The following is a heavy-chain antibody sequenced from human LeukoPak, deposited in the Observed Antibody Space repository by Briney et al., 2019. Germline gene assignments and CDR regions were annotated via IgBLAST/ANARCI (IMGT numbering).Heavy chain of an antibody. Sequence: PGGSLRLSCAASGFTFSSYAMSWVRQAPGKGLEWVSAISGSGDSTYYADSVKGRFTFSRDNSKNTLYLQMNSLRAEDTAVYYCAEDQYCSDSSCNYYYYYYTDVWGKGTAVTVSS. V-gene: IGHV3-23*01. CDR1: GFTFSSYA. D-gene: IGHD2-15*01. J-gene: IGHJ6*03. CDR3: AEDQYCSDSSCNYYYYYYTDV. CDR2: ISGSGDST.